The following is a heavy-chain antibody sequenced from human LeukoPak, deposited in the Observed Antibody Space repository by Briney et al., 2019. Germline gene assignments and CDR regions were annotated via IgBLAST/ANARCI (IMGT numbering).Heavy chain of an antibody. Sequence: GGSLRLSCAASGFTFSSYGMHWVRQAPGKGLEWVAVIWYDGSNKYYADSVKGRFTISGDNSKNTLYLQMNSLRAEDTAVYYCARDDLRIVVVPAAMRGIDYWGQGTLVTVSS. V-gene: IGHV3-33*01. D-gene: IGHD2-2*01. CDR2: IWYDGSNK. J-gene: IGHJ4*02. CDR1: GFTFSSYG. CDR3: ARDDLRIVVVPAAMRGIDY.